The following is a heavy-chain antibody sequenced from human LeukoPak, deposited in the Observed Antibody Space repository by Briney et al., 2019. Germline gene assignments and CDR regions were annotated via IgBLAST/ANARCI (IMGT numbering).Heavy chain of an antibody. V-gene: IGHV1-18*01. CDR3: ARYYYDILTGYYGYYYYGMDV. J-gene: IGHJ6*02. CDR2: ISAYNGNT. D-gene: IGHD3-9*01. Sequence: ASVKVSCKASGYTFTSYGISWVRQAPGQGLEWMGWISAYNGNTNYAQKLQGRVTMTTDTSTSTAYMELRSLRSDDTAVYYCARYYYDILTGYYGYYYYGMDVWGQGTTVTVSS. CDR1: GYTFTSYG.